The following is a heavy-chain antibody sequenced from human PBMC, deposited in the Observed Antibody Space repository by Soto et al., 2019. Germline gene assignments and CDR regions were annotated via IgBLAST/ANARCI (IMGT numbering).Heavy chain of an antibody. CDR3: ARVVVAAKGGWFDP. D-gene: IGHD2-15*01. CDR2: IYNSGGT. J-gene: IGHJ5*02. Sequence: QLQLQESGSGLVKPSQTLSVTCAVSGGSISSGDYCWSWIRQPAGKGLEWIGYIYNSGGTYYNPSLKSRVTISVDRSKNQFSLKLSSVTAADTAVYYCARVVVAAKGGWFDPWGQGTLVTVSS. CDR1: GGSISSGDYC. V-gene: IGHV4-30-2*01.